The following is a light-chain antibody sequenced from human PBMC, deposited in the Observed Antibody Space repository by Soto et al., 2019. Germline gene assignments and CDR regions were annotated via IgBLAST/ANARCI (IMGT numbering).Light chain of an antibody. CDR2: LEGSGSY. J-gene: IGLJ1*01. Sequence: QLVLTQSSSASASLGSSVKLTCTLSSGHSSYIIAWHQQQPGKAPRYLMKLEGSGSYNKGSGVPDRFSGSSSGADRYLTISNLQFEDEADYYCETWDGNTRVFGNGTKLTVL. V-gene: IGLV4-60*02. CDR3: ETWDGNTRV. CDR1: SGHSSYI.